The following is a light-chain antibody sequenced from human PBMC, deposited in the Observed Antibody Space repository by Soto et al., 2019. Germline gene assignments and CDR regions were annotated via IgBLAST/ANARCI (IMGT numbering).Light chain of an antibody. J-gene: IGKJ1*01. CDR3: LQYHNLWA. CDR2: RAS. Sequence: IVMTQSPATLSVFPGGRATLSCRASQHIYSNIAWYQQRPGQAPRLLIYRASTRAPGVPARFSGSGSGTEFTLTLSSLQSEDFAVYSCLQYHNLWAFGRGATVDIK. CDR1: QHIYSN. V-gene: IGKV3-15*01.